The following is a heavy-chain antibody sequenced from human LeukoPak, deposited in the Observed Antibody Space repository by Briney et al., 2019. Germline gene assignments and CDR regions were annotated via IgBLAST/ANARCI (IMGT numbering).Heavy chain of an antibody. CDR3: ASTLYRPTGFDY. Sequence: GASVKVSCKXSGYTFTGYYMHWVRQAPRQGLEWMGWINPNSGGTNYAQKFQGRVTMTRDTSISTAYMELSRLRSDDTAVYFCASTLYRPTGFDYWGQGTLVTVSS. D-gene: IGHD2-2*02. CDR1: GYTFTGYY. J-gene: IGHJ4*02. CDR2: INPNSGGT. V-gene: IGHV1-2*02.